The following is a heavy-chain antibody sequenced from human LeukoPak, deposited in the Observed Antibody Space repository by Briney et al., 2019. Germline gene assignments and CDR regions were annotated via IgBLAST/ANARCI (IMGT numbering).Heavy chain of an antibody. V-gene: IGHV4-38-2*02. CDR3: ARGPRWSHAFDI. CDR2: IYHSGRS. CDR1: GYSISSDYY. D-gene: IGHD4-23*01. Sequence: PSETLSLTCTVSGYSISSDYYWGWIRQPPGKGLEWIGIIYHSGRSFYSPSLKSRVTISVDTSKNQFSLKLSSVTAADTAVYYCARGPRWSHAFDIWGQGTMVTVSS. J-gene: IGHJ3*02.